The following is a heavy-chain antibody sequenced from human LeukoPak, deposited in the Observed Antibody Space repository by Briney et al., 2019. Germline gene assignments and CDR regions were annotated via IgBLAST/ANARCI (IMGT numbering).Heavy chain of an antibody. CDR3: AKDRVPAAIGLFFDY. J-gene: IGHJ4*02. V-gene: IGHV3-9*01. D-gene: IGHD2-2*01. CDR2: ISWNSGSI. CDR1: GFTFDDYA. Sequence: PGGSLRLSRAASGFTFDDYAMHWVRQAPGKGLEWVSGISWNSGSIGYADSVKGRFTISRDNAKNSLYLQMNSLRAEDTALYYCAKDRVPAAIGLFFDYWGQGTLVTVSS.